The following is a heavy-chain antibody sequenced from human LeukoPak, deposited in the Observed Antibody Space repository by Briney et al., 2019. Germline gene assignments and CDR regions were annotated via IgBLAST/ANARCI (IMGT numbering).Heavy chain of an antibody. CDR3: ASVSYYYDSSGYYFPVPEYFQH. CDR1: GGTFSSYA. J-gene: IGHJ1*01. CDR2: IITIVGTA. V-gene: IGHV1-69*05. D-gene: IGHD3-22*01. Sequence: SVKVSCKASGGTFSSYAISWVRQAPGEGVEGMGGIITIVGTANYAKKFKGRVTITTDESTSTAYMELSSLRSEDTAVYYCASVSYYYDSSGYYFPVPEYFQHWGQGTLVTVSS.